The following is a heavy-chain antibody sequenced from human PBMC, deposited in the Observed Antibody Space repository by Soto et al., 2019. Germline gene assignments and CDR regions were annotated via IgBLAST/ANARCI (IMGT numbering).Heavy chain of an antibody. CDR2: RTI. D-gene: IGHD6-25*01. Sequence: RTIYYADSVKGGFTLSRDNANNSLYLQMNSLRAEDTAVYYCTRVVAAASPGVGYHFDYWGQGTLVTVSS. CDR3: TRVVAAASPGVGYHFDY. J-gene: IGHJ4*02. V-gene: IGHV3-48*01.